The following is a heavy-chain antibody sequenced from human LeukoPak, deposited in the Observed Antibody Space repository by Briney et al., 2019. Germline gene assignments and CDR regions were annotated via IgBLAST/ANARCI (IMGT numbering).Heavy chain of an antibody. D-gene: IGHD6-6*01. CDR2: IYYSGST. Sequence: PSETLSLTCTVSGGSISSGGYYWSWIRQHPGKGLQWIGYIYYSGSTYYNPSLKGRITISIDTSKNQFSLKLSSVTAADTAVYYCALESSSSGYWGQGTLVTVSS. J-gene: IGHJ4*02. CDR3: ALESSSSGY. V-gene: IGHV4-31*03. CDR1: GGSISSGGYY.